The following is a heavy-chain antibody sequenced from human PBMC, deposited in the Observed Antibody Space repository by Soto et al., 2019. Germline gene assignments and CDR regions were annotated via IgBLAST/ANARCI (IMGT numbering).Heavy chain of an antibody. D-gene: IGHD5-18*01. J-gene: IGHJ6*03. V-gene: IGHV4-34*01. CDR1: GGSFSGYY. Sequence: SETLSLTCAVYGGSFSGYYWSWIRQPPGKGLEWIGEINHSGSTNYNPSLKSRVTISVDTSKNQFSLKLSSVTAADTAVYYCARVSAMVFYYYYYMDVWGKGTTVTVSS. CDR3: ARVSAMVFYYYYYMDV. CDR2: INHSGST.